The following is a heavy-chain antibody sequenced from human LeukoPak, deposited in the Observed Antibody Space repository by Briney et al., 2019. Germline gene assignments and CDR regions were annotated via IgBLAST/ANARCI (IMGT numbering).Heavy chain of an antibody. CDR2: MNPNSGNT. CDR3: ARGWAGTATNWFDP. J-gene: IGHJ5*02. D-gene: IGHD1-7*01. V-gene: IGHV1-8*03. Sequence: ASVKVSCKASGYTFTSYDINWVRQATGQGLEWMGWMNPNSGNTGYARKFQGRVTITRNTSISTAYMGLSSLRSEDTAVYYCARGWAGTATNWFDPWGQGTLVTVSS. CDR1: GYTFTSYD.